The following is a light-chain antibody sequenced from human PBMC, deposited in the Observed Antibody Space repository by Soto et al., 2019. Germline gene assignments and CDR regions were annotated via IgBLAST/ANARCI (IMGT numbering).Light chain of an antibody. J-gene: IGKJ4*01. CDR2: DAS. CDR3: QQYNSYSALT. CDR1: QSISSW. V-gene: IGKV1-5*01. Sequence: DIQMPQSPSTLSASVGDRVTITCRASQSISSWLAWYQQKPGKAPKLLIYDASSLESGVPSRFSGRGSGTEFTLTISSLQHDDFATYYCQQYNSYSALTFGGATKGEIK.